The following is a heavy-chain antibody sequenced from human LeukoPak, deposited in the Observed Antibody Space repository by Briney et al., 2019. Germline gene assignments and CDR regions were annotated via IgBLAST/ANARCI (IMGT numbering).Heavy chain of an antibody. Sequence: PSETLSLTCTVSGGSISSYSWSWIRQPPGKGLEWIGCIYYSGSTNYNPSLKSRVTISVDTSKNQFSLKLSSVTAADTAVYYCAREGLVVNYFDYWGQGTLVTVSS. J-gene: IGHJ4*02. CDR3: AREGLVVNYFDY. CDR1: GGSISSYS. CDR2: IYYSGST. V-gene: IGHV4-59*01. D-gene: IGHD2-15*01.